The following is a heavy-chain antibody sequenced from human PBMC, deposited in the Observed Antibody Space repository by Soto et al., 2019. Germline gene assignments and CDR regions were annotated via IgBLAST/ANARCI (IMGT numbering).Heavy chain of an antibody. CDR1: GFTFDDYX. J-gene: IGHJ4*02. Sequence: GGSLRLSCAASGFTFDDYXMXXXXQAPGKGLEWVSGIIWNSGSIGYADSVKGRFTISRDNAKNSLYLQMNSLRAEDTXLYYXAXDIHYGDXAYYFDYWGQGTLVTVSS. CDR3: AXDIHYGDXAYYFDY. V-gene: IGHV3-9*01. D-gene: IGHD4-17*01. CDR2: IIWNSGSI.